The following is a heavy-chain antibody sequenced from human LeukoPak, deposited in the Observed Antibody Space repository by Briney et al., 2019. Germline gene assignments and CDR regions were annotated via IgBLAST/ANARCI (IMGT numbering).Heavy chain of an antibody. Sequence: SETLSLTCTVSGYSISSGYYWGWIRQPPGKGLEWIGSIHHSGSTNYNPSLKSRVTISLDTSKNQFSLKLSSVTAADTAVYYCARGLNNRKSGRRFDVFEIWGQGTMVTVSS. CDR1: GYSISSGYY. V-gene: IGHV4-38-2*02. D-gene: IGHD1-14*01. J-gene: IGHJ3*02. CDR3: ARGLNNRKSGRRFDVFEI. CDR2: IHHSGST.